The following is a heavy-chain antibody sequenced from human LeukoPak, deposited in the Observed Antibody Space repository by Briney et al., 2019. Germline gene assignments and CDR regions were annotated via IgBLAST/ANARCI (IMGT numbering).Heavy chain of an antibody. V-gene: IGHV1-8*01. CDR2: MNPNSGNA. D-gene: IGHD2-2*02. CDR1: GYTFTSYD. CDR3: ARRVVAPAGISFDP. Sequence: ASVTVSCKASGYTFTSYDIHWVRQASGQGLEWMGWMNPNSGNAAYAPKFQGRVTMTRNTSISTAYMELSSLRSDDTAVYYCARRVVAPAGISFDPWGQGTLVIVSS. J-gene: IGHJ5*02.